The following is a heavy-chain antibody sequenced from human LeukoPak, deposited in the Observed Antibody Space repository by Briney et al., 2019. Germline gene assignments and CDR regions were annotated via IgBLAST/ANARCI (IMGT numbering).Heavy chain of an antibody. J-gene: IGHJ5*02. D-gene: IGHD6-19*01. V-gene: IGHV1-18*01. CDR3: ARATASSGWRGDWFDP. CDR1: GYTFTSYG. Sequence: GASVKVSCKASGYTFTSYGISWVRQAPGQGLEWMGWISGYNGNTNYAQKVQGRVTMTTDTSTNTAYMELRSLRSDDTAIYYCARATASSGWRGDWFDPWGQGTLVTVS. CDR2: ISGYNGNT.